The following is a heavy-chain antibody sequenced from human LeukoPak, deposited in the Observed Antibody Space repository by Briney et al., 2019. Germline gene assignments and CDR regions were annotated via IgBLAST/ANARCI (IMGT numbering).Heavy chain of an antibody. J-gene: IGHJ6*03. CDR2: INHSGST. Sequence: KTSETLSLTCAVYGGSFSGYYWSWIRQPPGKGLEWIAEINHSGSTNYNPSLKSRVTISVDTSKNQFSLKLSSVTAADTAVYYCARFRIAARLRYYYYMDVWGKGTTVTVSS. D-gene: IGHD6-6*01. CDR3: ARFRIAARLRYYYYMDV. CDR1: GGSFSGYY. V-gene: IGHV4-34*01.